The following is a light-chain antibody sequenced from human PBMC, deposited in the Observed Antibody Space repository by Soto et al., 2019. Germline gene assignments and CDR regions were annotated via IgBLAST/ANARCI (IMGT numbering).Light chain of an antibody. Sequence: QSALTQPRSVSGSPGRSVTISSTGTSSDVGGYNYVSWYQQHPGKAPKVMIYDVSERPSGVPDRFSGSKSGNTASLTISGLQAEDEADYYCCSYAGSPRYVFGTGTKLTVL. CDR3: CSYAGSPRYV. CDR1: SSDVGGYNY. V-gene: IGLV2-11*01. J-gene: IGLJ1*01. CDR2: DVS.